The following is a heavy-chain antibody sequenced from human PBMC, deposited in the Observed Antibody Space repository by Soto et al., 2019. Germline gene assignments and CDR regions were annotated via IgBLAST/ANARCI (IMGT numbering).Heavy chain of an antibody. CDR2: IYYSGST. J-gene: IGHJ6*02. V-gene: IGHV4-31*03. CDR3: ARDRTVGGDRRRYYYYGMDV. Sequence: QVQLQESGPGLVKPSQTLSLTCTVSGGSISSGGYYWSWIRQHPGKGLEWIGYIYYSGSTYYNPSLKSRVTISVDTSKNQFSLKLSSVTAADTAVYYCARDRTVGGDRRRYYYYGMDVWGQGTTVTVSS. D-gene: IGHD2-21*02. CDR1: GGSISSGGYY.